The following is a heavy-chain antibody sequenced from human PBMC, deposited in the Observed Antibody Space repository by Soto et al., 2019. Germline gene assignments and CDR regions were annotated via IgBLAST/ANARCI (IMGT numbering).Heavy chain of an antibody. CDR1: GFTITTHA. J-gene: IGHJ4*02. CDR2: ISGGAGST. D-gene: IGHD3-10*01. CDR3: ARGSTDSYPGSRIFDF. Sequence: PGGSLRLSCAVSGFTITTHAIIWVRQGPGKGLEWVSGISGGAGSTYYADSVKGRFTISRDNPKNALYLQMNSLRAEDTAVYYCARGSTDSYPGSRIFDFWGRGTLVTVSS. V-gene: IGHV3-23*01.